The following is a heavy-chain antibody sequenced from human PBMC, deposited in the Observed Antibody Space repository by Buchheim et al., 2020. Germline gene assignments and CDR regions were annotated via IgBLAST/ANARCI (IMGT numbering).Heavy chain of an antibody. J-gene: IGHJ6*02. CDR1: GFTFSTYV. Sequence: EVQLLESGGGLVQPGGSLRLSCAASGFTFSTYVMSWVRQAPGKGLEWVSGISGSGGSTYYADSVKGRFTISRDNSKNTLYLQMNSLRVEDTALYYCVKDLGGGWRNSRDYGMDVWGQGTT. CDR2: ISGSGGST. D-gene: IGHD3-10*01. CDR3: VKDLGGGWRNSRDYGMDV. V-gene: IGHV3-23*01.